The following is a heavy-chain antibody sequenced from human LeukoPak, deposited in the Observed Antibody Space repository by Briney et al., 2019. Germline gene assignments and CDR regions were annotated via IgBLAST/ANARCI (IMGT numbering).Heavy chain of an antibody. V-gene: IGHV1-2*02. Sequence: ASVKVSRKASGYTFTGYYMHWVRQAPGQGLEWMGWINPNSGGTNYAQKFQGRVIMTRDTSISTAYMELSRLRSDDTAVYYCATSPPAGATLALWGQGTLVTVSS. CDR1: GYTFTGYY. D-gene: IGHD1-26*01. CDR3: ATSPPAGATLAL. CDR2: INPNSGGT. J-gene: IGHJ4*02.